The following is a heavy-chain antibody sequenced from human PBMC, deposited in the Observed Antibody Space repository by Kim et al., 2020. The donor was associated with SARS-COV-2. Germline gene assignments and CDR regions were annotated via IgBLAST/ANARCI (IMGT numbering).Heavy chain of an antibody. J-gene: IGHJ4*02. CDR3: ARGVRTISNYDY. CDR1: GYTFTSYD. V-gene: IGHV1-8*01. CDR2: MNPNIGNA. Sequence: ASVKVSCKASGYTFTSYDLNWVRQATGQGLEWMGWMNPNIGNAGYAQKFQGRVTMTMDPSITTAYMELSSLRSEHTAVYYCARGVRTISNYDYWGQGTLVTVSS. D-gene: IGHD3-9*01.